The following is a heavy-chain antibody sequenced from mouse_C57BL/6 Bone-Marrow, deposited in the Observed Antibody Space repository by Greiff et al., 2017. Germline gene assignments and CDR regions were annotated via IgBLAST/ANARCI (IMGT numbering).Heavy chain of an antibody. CDR2: ISSGGSYT. V-gene: IGHV5-6*02. J-gene: IGHJ2*01. D-gene: IGHD1-1*01. Sequence: DVMLVESGGDLVKPGGSLKLSCAASGFTFSSYGMSWVRQTPDKRLEWVATISSGGSYTYYPDSVKGRFTISRDNAKNTLYLQMSRLESEDTAMYYCARHGGSSFDYWGQGTTLTVSS. CDR1: GFTFSSYG. CDR3: ARHGGSSFDY.